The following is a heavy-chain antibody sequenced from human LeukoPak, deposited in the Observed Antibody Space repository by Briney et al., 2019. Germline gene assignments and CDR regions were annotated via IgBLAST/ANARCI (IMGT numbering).Heavy chain of an antibody. J-gene: IGHJ4*02. Sequence: GRSLRLSCAASGFTFSSYAMHWVRQAPGKGLEWVAVISYDGSNKYYADSVKGRFTISGDNSKNTLYLQMNSLRAEDTAVYYCARSGYSPYWGQGTLVTVSS. CDR3: ARSGYSPY. V-gene: IGHV3-30*04. CDR2: ISYDGSNK. D-gene: IGHD5-12*01. CDR1: GFTFSSYA.